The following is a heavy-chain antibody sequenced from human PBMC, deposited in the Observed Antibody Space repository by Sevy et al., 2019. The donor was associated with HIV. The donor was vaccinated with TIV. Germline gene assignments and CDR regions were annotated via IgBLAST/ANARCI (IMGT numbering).Heavy chain of an antibody. V-gene: IGHV3-30-3*01. CDR2: ISYDGSNK. CDR1: GFTFSSYA. J-gene: IGHJ4*02. Sequence: GGSLRRSCAASGFTFSSYAMHWVRQAPGKGLEWVAVISYDGSNKYYADSVKGRFTISRDNSKNTLYLQMNSLRAEDTAVYYCARSSGFYYYFDYWGQGTLVTVSS. CDR3: ARSSGFYYYFDY. D-gene: IGHD6-25*01.